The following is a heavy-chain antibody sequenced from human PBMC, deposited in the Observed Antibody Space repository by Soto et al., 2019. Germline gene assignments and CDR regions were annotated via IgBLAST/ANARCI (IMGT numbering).Heavy chain of an antibody. Sequence: GGSLRLSCTTSGFTFGDYAMCWFRQAPGKGLEWVGVVRSKAHGGTPDYAASVKGRFDISREDSKSVASLQMNSLTTEDTAVYFCARYTYTSRYSYYGMDVWGQGTTVTVSS. CDR3: ARYTYTSRYSYYGMDV. D-gene: IGHD6-13*01. CDR1: GFTFGDYA. J-gene: IGHJ6*02. V-gene: IGHV3-49*03. CDR2: VRSKAHGGTP.